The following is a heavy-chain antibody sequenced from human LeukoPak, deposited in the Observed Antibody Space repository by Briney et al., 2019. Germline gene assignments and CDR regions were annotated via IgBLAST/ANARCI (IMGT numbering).Heavy chain of an antibody. CDR1: GFTFSSYT. J-gene: IGHJ4*02. Sequence: AGGSLRLSCAASGFTFSSYTMHWVRQAPGKGLEYVSAISSNGGSTYYANSVKGRFSISRDNYKDTLYLQMGSLRAEDMAVYYCAKGHSSGYYYYFDYWGQGTLVTVSS. V-gene: IGHV3-64*01. CDR3: AKGHSSGYYYYFDY. D-gene: IGHD3-22*01. CDR2: ISSNGGST.